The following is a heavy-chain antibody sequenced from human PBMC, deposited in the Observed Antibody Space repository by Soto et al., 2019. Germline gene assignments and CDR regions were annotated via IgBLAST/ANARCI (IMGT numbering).Heavy chain of an antibody. D-gene: IGHD6-19*01. CDR1: GYTFTSYD. CDR2: MNPNSGNT. CDR3: ASRYSSGWYSINDY. Sequence: QVQLVQSGAEVKKPGASVKVSCKASGYTFTSYDINWVRQATGQGLEWMGWMNPNSGNTGYAQKFQGRVTMTMNTSISTAYMELSSLRSEDTAVYYCASRYSSGWYSINDYWGQGTLVTVSS. J-gene: IGHJ4*02. V-gene: IGHV1-8*01.